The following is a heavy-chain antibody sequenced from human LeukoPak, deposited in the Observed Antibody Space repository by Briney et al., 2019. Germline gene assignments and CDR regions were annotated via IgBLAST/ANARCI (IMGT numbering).Heavy chain of an antibody. D-gene: IGHD2-2*01. CDR1: GYTFTGYY. CDR2: INPNRGGT. J-gene: IGHJ4*02. Sequence: ASVKVSCKASGYTFTGYYMHWVRQAPGQGLEWMGWINPNRGGTNYAQKFQGRVTMTRDTSISTAYMELSRLRSYDTAVYYCARDSIVVVPAAMEFDYWGQGTLVTVSS. V-gene: IGHV1-2*02. CDR3: ARDSIVVVPAAMEFDY.